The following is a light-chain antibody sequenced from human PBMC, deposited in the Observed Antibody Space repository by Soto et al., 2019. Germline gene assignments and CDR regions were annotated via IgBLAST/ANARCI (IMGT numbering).Light chain of an antibody. CDR3: HQYGSSPGT. J-gene: IGKJ1*01. CDR2: GAS. CDR1: QSVSSNY. V-gene: IGKV3-20*01. Sequence: EIVLTQSPGTLSLSPGERATLSCRASQSVSSNYLAWYQQIPGQAPRLLIYGASSRATGIPDRFSGSGSGTYFTLTISRVEPEDFAVYYCHQYGSSPGTFGQGTKVEIK.